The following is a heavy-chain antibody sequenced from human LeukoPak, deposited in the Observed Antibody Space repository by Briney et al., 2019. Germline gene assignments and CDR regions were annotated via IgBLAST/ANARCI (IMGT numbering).Heavy chain of an antibody. J-gene: IGHJ1*01. CDR1: GFTFSSYS. Sequence: RSGGSLRLSCAPSGFTFSSYSMNWVRQPPGKGLEWVSSTSSSSSYIYYADSVKGRFPISRDNAKNSLYLQMNSLRAEDTAMYYCAPIGEGYFQHWGQGTLVTVSS. D-gene: IGHD4-17*01. V-gene: IGHV3-21*01. CDR3: APIGEGYFQH. CDR2: TSSSSSYI.